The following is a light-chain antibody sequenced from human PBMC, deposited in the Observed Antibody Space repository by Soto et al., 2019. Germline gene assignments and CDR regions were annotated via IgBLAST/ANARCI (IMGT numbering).Light chain of an antibody. CDR1: SSDVGGYNY. CDR3: SSYRRGSTYV. V-gene: IGLV2-14*03. J-gene: IGLJ1*01. Sequence: QLVLTQPASVSGSPGQSITVSCTGTSSDVGGYNYVSWYQQHPGKAPRLMIYDVTNRPSGVSDRFSGSKSGNTASLTISGLQAEDEADYYCSSYRRGSTYVFGTGTKVTVL. CDR2: DVT.